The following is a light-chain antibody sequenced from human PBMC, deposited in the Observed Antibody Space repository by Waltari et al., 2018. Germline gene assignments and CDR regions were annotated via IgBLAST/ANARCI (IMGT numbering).Light chain of an antibody. CDR1: SGSVSTISS. J-gene: IGLJ3*02. Sequence: QTVVTQEPSWLVSPGGTVPPTGAVRSGSVSTISSATWYRQTPGPAPRTLVYIGNSLAFGLRDRFDGTVLGNKAALTIAGAPADDDADYFCSMYIGSGIWVFGGGTQLTVL. CDR2: IGN. CDR3: SMYIGSGIWV. V-gene: IGLV8-61*01.